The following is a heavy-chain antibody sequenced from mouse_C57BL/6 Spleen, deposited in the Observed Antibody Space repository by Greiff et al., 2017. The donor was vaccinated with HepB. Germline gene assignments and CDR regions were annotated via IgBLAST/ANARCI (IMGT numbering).Heavy chain of an antibody. D-gene: IGHD1-1*01. CDR1: GYTFTDYY. CDR3: ARSRIPYGSSYVDY. Sequence: VQLQQSGPELVKPGASVKISCKASGYTFTDYYMNWVKQSHGKSLEWIGDINPNNGGTSYNQKFKGKATLTVDKSSSTAYMELRSLTSEDSAVYYCARSRIPYGSSYVDYWGQGTTLTVSS. CDR2: INPNNGGT. J-gene: IGHJ2*01. V-gene: IGHV1-26*01.